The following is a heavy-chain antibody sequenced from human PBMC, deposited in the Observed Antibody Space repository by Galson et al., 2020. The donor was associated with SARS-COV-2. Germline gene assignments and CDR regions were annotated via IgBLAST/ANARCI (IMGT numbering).Heavy chain of an antibody. V-gene: IGHV3-21*01. D-gene: IGHD5-12*01. Sequence: GESLKISCAASGFTFSSYSMNWVRQAPGKGLEWVSSISSSSSYIYYADSVKGRFTISRDNAKNSLYLQMNSLRAEDTAVYYCARDHGDGYKASPFDYWGQGTLVTVSS. CDR1: GFTFSSYS. CDR2: ISSSSSYI. CDR3: ARDHGDGYKASPFDY. J-gene: IGHJ4*02.